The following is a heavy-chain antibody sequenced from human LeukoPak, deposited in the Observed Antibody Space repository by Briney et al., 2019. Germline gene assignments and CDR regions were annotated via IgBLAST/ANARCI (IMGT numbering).Heavy chain of an antibody. D-gene: IGHD2-15*01. J-gene: IGHJ4*02. CDR2: INPRDGGT. CDR1: GYTFTDYY. V-gene: IGHV1-2*02. CDR3: AKEGNGLLSKDLDY. Sequence: ASVKVSCKGSGYTFTDYYLHWVRQAPGQGLEWVGYINPRDGGTSSPPNFRGRVTMTTDASSSTVYMELSRLTSDDTAIYYCAKEGNGLLSKDLDYWGQGTLVTVSS.